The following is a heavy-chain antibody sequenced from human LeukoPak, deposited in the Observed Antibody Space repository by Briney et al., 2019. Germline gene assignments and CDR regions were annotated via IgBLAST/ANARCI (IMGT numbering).Heavy chain of an antibody. J-gene: IGHJ3*02. CDR3: VREVAARAFDI. CDR1: GGSISSYC. Sequence: SETLSLTCTVSGGSISSYCWSWIRQPPGKGLEWIGYIYYSGGITNYNPSLKSRVTISVDTSKNQFSLKLSSVTAADTAVYYCVREVAARAFDIWGQGTMVTVSS. D-gene: IGHD6-6*01. CDR2: IYYSGGIT. V-gene: IGHV4-59*01.